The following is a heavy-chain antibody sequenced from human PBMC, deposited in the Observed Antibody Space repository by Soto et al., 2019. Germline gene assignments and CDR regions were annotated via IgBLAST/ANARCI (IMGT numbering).Heavy chain of an antibody. CDR1: AGTFDSYT. V-gene: IGHV1-69*02. CDR2: IIPMLRMA. Sequence: QVQLVQSGAEVKKPGSSVKVSCSASAGTFDSYTISWVRQVPGQGLEWMGRIIPMLRMANFAQNFQGRVTXXXDXXTSTAYMVLSSLRSEDTAIYFCATNYGSGSTHFDHWGQGTPVTVTS. CDR3: ATNYGSGSTHFDH. J-gene: IGHJ4*02. D-gene: IGHD3-10*01.